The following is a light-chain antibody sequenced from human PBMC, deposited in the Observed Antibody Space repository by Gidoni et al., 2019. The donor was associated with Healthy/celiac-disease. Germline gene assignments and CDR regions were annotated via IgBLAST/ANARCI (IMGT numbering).Light chain of an antibody. J-gene: IGLJ1*01. CDR1: NLGDKY. CDR2: QDS. V-gene: IGLV3-1*01. Sequence: SYELTQPPSVSVPPGQKASIPCSGDNLGDKYACWYQQKPGQSPVLVIYQDSKRPSGIPERFSGSNSGNTATLTISGTQAMDEADYYCQAWDSSSWVFGTGTKVTVL. CDR3: QAWDSSSWV.